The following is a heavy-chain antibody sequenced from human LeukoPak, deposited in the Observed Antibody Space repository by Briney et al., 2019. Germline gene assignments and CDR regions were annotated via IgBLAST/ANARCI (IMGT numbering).Heavy chain of an antibody. Sequence: GGSLRLSCAASGFTFSSYAMSRVRQAPGKGLEWVSAISGSGGSTYYADSVKGRFTISRGNSKNTLYLQMNSLRAEDTAVYYCAKALWFGELLSHYYYGMDVWGQGTTVTVSS. D-gene: IGHD3-10*01. J-gene: IGHJ6*02. CDR2: ISGSGGST. V-gene: IGHV3-23*01. CDR3: AKALWFGELLSHYYYGMDV. CDR1: GFTFSSYA.